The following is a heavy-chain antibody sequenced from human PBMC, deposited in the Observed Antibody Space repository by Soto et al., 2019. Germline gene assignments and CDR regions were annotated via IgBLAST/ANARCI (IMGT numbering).Heavy chain of an antibody. D-gene: IGHD5-18*01. Sequence: SETLSLTCTVSGGSISSSSYYWGWIRQPPGKGLEWIGSIYYSGSTYYNPSLKSRVTISVDTSKNQFSLKLSSVTAADTAVYYCARYVDTAMGSYFDYWGQGTLVTVSS. J-gene: IGHJ4*02. V-gene: IGHV4-39*01. CDR1: GGSISSSSYY. CDR3: ARYVDTAMGSYFDY. CDR2: IYYSGST.